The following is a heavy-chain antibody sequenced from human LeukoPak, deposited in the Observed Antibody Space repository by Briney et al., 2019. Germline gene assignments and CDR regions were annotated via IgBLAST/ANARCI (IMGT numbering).Heavy chain of an antibody. CDR1: GFTFSSYA. CDR3: ARDGSSGWTWYFDY. CDR2: ISYDGSNK. Sequence: GGSLRLSCAASGFTFSSYAMHWVRQAPGKGPEWVAVISYDGSNKYYADSVKGRFTISRDNSKNTLYLQMNSLRAEDTAVYYCARDGSSGWTWYFDYWGQGTLVTVSS. D-gene: IGHD6-19*01. V-gene: IGHV3-30-3*01. J-gene: IGHJ4*02.